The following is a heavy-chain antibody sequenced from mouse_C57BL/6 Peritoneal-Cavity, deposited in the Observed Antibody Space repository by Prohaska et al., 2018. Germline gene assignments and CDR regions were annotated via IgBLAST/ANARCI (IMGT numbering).Heavy chain of an antibody. CDR1: GSTFSGFW. D-gene: IGHD2-1*01. V-gene: IGHV11-2*01. Sequence: EVQLLETGGGLVQPGGSRGLSCEGSGSTFSGFWMSWVRQTPGKTLEWIGDINSDGSAINYAPSIKDRFTNFRDNDKSTLYLQMSNVRSEDTATYFCMRYGNYWYFDVWGTGTTVTVSS. CDR2: INSDGSAI. CDR3: MRYGNYWYFDV. J-gene: IGHJ1*03.